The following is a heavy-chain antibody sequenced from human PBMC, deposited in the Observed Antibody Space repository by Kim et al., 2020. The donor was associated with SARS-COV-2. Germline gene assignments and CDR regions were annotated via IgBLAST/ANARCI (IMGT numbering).Heavy chain of an antibody. CDR1: GGTFSSYA. Sequence: SVKVSCKASGGTFSSYAISWVRQAPGQGLEWMGGIIPIFGTANYAQKFQGRVTITADESTSTAYMELSSLRSEDTAVYYCARDLGATTEYYYYGMDVWGQGTTVTVSS. CDR3: ARDLGATTEYYYYGMDV. CDR2: IIPIFGTA. V-gene: IGHV1-69*13. D-gene: IGHD1-26*01. J-gene: IGHJ6*02.